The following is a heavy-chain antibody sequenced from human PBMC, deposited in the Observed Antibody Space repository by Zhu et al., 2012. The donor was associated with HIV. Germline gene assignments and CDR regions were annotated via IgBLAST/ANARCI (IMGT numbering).Heavy chain of an antibody. CDR2: IYLSGST. Sequence: QVQLQESGPGLVKPSETLSVTCAVSDFSINNGYYWGWIRQSPGKGLEWIGNIYLSGSTYYNPSLKSRVTISVDTSNNKFSLNLSSVTAADTAVYYCARHATLYSGNFYHYIGRLGQRDHGHRLL. J-gene: IGHJ6*03. CDR1: DFSINNGYY. CDR3: ARHATLYSGNFYHYIGR. D-gene: IGHD1-26*01. V-gene: IGHV4-38-2*01.